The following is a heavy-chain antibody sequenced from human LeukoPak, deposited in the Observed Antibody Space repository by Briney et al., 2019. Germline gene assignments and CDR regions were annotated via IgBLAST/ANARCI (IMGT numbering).Heavy chain of an antibody. J-gene: IGHJ4*02. V-gene: IGHV1-18*01. CDR2: ISAYNGNT. Sequence: GASVKVSCKASGYTFTSYGISWVRQAPGQGLEWMGWISAYNGNTNYAQKLQGRVTMTTDTSTSTAYMELRSLRSDDTAVYYCARDTLADYYDSSGYDYFDYWGQGTLVTVSS. CDR1: GYTFTSYG. D-gene: IGHD3-22*01. CDR3: ARDTLADYYDSSGYDYFDY.